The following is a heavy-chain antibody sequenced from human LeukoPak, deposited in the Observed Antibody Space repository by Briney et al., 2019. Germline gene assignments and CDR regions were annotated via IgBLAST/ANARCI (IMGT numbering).Heavy chain of an antibody. D-gene: IGHD4-23*01. CDR1: GFTFSGYG. CDR3: AKDLRLSVGTSPFDY. V-gene: IGHV3-23*01. J-gene: IGHJ4*02. Sequence: GGSLRLSCAASGFTFSGYGMSWVRQAPGKGLKWVSAISGSGGSTYYADSVKGRITISRDNSKNTLYLQMNSLRAEDTAVYYCAKDLRLSVGTSPFDYWGQGTLVTVSS. CDR2: ISGSGGST.